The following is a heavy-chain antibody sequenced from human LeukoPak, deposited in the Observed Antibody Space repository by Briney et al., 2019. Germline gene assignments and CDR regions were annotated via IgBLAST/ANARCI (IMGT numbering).Heavy chain of an antibody. CDR1: GFTFTGHT. J-gene: IGHJ4*02. V-gene: IGHV3-23*01. CDR3: AKDPNPLYDLWSGYK. D-gene: IGHD3-3*01. CDR2: IGGRDDRT. Sequence: GGSLILSCATSGFTFTGHTITWFRQAPGKGLEWVSIIGGRDDRTYYADYVEGRFAISRDTSKNILYLQMNSLRAEDTAVYYCAKDPNPLYDLWSGYKWGQGTLVTVSS.